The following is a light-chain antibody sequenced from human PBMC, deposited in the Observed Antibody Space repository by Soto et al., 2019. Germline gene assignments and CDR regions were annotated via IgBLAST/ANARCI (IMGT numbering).Light chain of an antibody. V-gene: IGKV1-39*01. CDR3: LQTYTTLTWT. CDR1: QTISNY. J-gene: IGKJ1*01. CDR2: AAS. Sequence: DIKMTQSPSSLSASVGDRVTITCRASQTISNYLQWYQQKSGQAPKLLVYAASILHSGVPSRFSGSGSGTDFTLTINSLQPEDFATYYSLQTYTTLTWTFGQGTKVEI.